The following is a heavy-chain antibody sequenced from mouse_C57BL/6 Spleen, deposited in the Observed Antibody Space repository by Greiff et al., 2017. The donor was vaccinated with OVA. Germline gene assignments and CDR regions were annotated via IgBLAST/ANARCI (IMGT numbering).Heavy chain of an antibody. CDR2: INPNYGTT. J-gene: IGHJ4*01. V-gene: IGHV1-39*01. CDR1: GYSFTDYN. D-gene: IGHD1-1*01. CDR3: ARRTTVVPRGAMDY. Sequence: EVKLQESGPELVKPGASVKISCKASGYSFTDYNMNWVKQSNGKSLEWIGVINPNYGTTSYNQKFKGKATLTVDQSSSTAYMQLNSLTSEDSAVYYCARRTTVVPRGAMDYWGQGTSVTVSS.